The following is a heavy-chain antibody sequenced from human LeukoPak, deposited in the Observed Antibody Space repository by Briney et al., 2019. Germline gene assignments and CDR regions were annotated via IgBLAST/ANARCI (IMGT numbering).Heavy chain of an antibody. V-gene: IGHV4-59*08. Sequence: SETLSLTCAVSGGSISGYFWSWSRQPPGKGLEWIGYIYYTGSTIYNPSLRSRVTMSVDVSKNQFSLDLTSVTAADTAVYYCAKRQGPNSGSYDYFDPWGQGTLVTVSS. D-gene: IGHD1-26*01. J-gene: IGHJ5*02. CDR1: GGSISGYF. CDR3: AKRQGPNSGSYDYFDP. CDR2: IYYTGST.